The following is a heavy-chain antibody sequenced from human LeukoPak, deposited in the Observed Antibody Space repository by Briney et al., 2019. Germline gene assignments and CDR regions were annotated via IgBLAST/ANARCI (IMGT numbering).Heavy chain of an antibody. V-gene: IGHV5-51*01. J-gene: IGHJ3*02. CDR1: GYSFTSYW. CDR3: ARLLFPGYQLLDAFDI. Sequence: GESLKISCKGSGYSFTSYWIGWVRQMPGKGLEWMGIIYPGDSDTRYSPSFQGQVTISADKSISTAYLQWSSLKASDTAVYYCARLLFPGYQLLDAFDIWGQGTMVTVSS. CDR2: IYPGDSDT. D-gene: IGHD2-2*01.